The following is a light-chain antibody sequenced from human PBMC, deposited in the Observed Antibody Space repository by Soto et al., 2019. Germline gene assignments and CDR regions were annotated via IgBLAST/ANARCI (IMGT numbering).Light chain of an antibody. V-gene: IGLV2-14*01. CDR2: EVS. CDR1: SSDVGGYNY. J-gene: IGLJ2*01. CDR3: SSYTSSSTLAVV. Sequence: QSALTQPASVSGSPGQSITISCTGTSSDVGGYNYVSWYQQHPGKAPKLMIYEVSNRPSGVSNRFSGSKSGNTASLTISGLLAEDEADYYCSSYTSSSTLAVVFGGGTKLTVL.